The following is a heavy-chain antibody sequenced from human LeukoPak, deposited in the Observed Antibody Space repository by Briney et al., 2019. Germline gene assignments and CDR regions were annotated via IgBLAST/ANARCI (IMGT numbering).Heavy chain of an antibody. J-gene: IGHJ3*02. V-gene: IGHV3-48*01. CDR2: ISGTGSST. Sequence: PGGSLRLSCAASGFTFSTYNMNWVRQAPGKGLEWVSSISGTGSSTYYTDSVKGRFTISRDNAKNSLYLQMNSLRAEDTAVYYCARDGAAATDYAFDIWGQGTMVTVSS. CDR3: ARDGAAATDYAFDI. CDR1: GFTFSTYN. D-gene: IGHD6-25*01.